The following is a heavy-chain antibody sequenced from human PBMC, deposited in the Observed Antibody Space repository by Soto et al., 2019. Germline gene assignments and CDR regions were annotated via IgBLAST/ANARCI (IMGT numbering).Heavy chain of an antibody. D-gene: IGHD4-17*01. CDR3: ATDRRDCGDVHFDY. V-gene: IGHV3-15*01. Sequence: EVQLVESGGGLVEPGGSLRLSCAASGFTFSNAWMSWVRQAPGKGLELVGRIKRKTDGGTTDYAAPVKGRFTISRDDSKNTLYLEMNSLKTEDTAVYYCATDRRDCGDVHFDYWGQGTLVTVSS. J-gene: IGHJ4*02. CDR1: GFTFSNAW. CDR2: IKRKTDGGTT.